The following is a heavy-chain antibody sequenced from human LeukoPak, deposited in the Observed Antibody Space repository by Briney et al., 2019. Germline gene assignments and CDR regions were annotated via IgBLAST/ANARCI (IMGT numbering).Heavy chain of an antibody. J-gene: IGHJ5*02. V-gene: IGHV4-34*01. Sequence: SETLSLTCAVYGGSFSGYYWSWIRRPPGKGLEWIGEINHSGSTNYNPSLKSRVTISVDTSKNQFSLKLSSVTAADTAVYYCARGRRGANIVVVPAARGWFDPWGQGTLVTVSS. D-gene: IGHD2-2*01. CDR3: ARGRRGANIVVVPAARGWFDP. CDR2: INHSGST. CDR1: GGSFSGYY.